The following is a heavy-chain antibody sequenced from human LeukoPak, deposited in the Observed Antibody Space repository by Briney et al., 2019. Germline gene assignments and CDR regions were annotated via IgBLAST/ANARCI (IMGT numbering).Heavy chain of an antibody. J-gene: IGHJ6*03. Sequence: PSQTLSLTCTVSGGSISSGSYYWSWIRQPAGKGLEWIGRIYTSGSTNYNPSLKSRVTISVDTSKNQFSLKLSSVTAADTAVYYCARARCSSTSCYSGYYYYYMDVWGKGTTVTVSS. D-gene: IGHD2-2*02. CDR3: ARARCSSTSCYSGYYYYYMDV. CDR1: GGSISSGSYY. CDR2: IYTSGST. V-gene: IGHV4-61*02.